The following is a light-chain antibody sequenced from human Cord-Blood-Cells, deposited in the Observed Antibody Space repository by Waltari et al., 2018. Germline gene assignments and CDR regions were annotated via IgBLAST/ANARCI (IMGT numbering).Light chain of an antibody. CDR1: SSVVGGYNY. V-gene: IGLV2-8*01. CDR2: EVS. Sequence: QSALTQPPSASGSPGQSVTISFTGTSSVVGGYNYVSWYQQHQGKAPKLMIYEVSKRPSGVPDRFSGSKSGNTASLTVSGLQAEDEADYYCSSYAGSNKVFGGGTKLTVL. CDR3: SSYAGSNKV. J-gene: IGLJ2*01.